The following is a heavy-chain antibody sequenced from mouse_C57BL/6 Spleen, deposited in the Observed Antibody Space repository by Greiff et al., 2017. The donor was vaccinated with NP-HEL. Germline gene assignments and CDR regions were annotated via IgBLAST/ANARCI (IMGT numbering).Heavy chain of an antibody. J-gene: IGHJ1*03. D-gene: IGHD1-1*01. CDR1: GYTFTSYW. CDR2: IYPGSGST. CDR3: AREEITTVVRYFDV. Sequence: VQLQQPWAELVKPGASVKMSCKASGYTFTSYWITWVKQRPGQGLEWIGDIYPGSGSTNYNEKFKSKATLTVDTSSSTAYMQLSSLTSEDSAVYYGAREEITTVVRYFDVWGTGTTVTVSS. V-gene: IGHV1-55*01.